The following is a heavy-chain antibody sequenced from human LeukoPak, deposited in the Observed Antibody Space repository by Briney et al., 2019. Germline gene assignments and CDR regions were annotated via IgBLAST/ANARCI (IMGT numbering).Heavy chain of an antibody. CDR2: ISGSDGST. CDR3: AKGRGYCTGGSCYSDY. D-gene: IGHD2-15*01. CDR1: GFTFSNYA. Sequence: GGSLRLSCTASGFTFSNYAMSWVRQAPGKGLEWVSTISGSDGSTYYADSVKGRFTISRDNSKNTLYLQMNSLRVEDTAIYYCAKGRGYCTGGSCYSDYWGQGTLVTVSS. J-gene: IGHJ4*02. V-gene: IGHV3-23*01.